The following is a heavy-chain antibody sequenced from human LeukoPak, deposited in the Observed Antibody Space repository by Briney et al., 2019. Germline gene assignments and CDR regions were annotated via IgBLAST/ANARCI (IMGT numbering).Heavy chain of an antibody. V-gene: IGHV3-21*01. CDR1: GFTFSSYS. CDR3: ARVLPNSSGYYYGWFDP. J-gene: IGHJ5*02. D-gene: IGHD3-22*01. CDR2: ISSSSSYI. Sequence: GGSLRLSCAASGFTFSSYSMNWVRQAPGKGLEWVSSISSSSSYIYYADSVKGRFTISRDNAKNSPYLQMNSLRAEDTAVYYCARVLPNSSGYYYGWFDPWGQGTLVTVSS.